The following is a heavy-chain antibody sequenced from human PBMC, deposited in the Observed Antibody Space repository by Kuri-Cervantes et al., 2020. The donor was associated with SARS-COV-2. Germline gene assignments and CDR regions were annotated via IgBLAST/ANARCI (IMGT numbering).Heavy chain of an antibody. D-gene: IGHD2-8*01. Sequence: GASLKISCTASGFTVSHNYMTWVRQAPGKGLECVSVISSGGSAYYADSVKGRFTISRDNSKNTLYLQMDSLRVEDSAVYYCAKWHYSMDVWGQGTTVTVSS. CDR1: GFTVSHNY. J-gene: IGHJ6*02. CDR3: AKWHYSMDV. V-gene: IGHV3-53*01. CDR2: ISSGGSA.